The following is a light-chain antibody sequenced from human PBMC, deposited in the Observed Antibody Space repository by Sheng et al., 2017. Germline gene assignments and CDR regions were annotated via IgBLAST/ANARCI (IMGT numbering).Light chain of an antibody. CDR1: QDIRTY. V-gene: IGKV1-39*01. CDR3: QQYYSYPFT. J-gene: IGKJ3*01. Sequence: DIQMTQSPSSLSASVGDRVTITCRASQDIRTYLNWYQQKPGKAPKLLIFAASTLQSGVPSRFSGSGSGTDFTLTISCLQSEDFATYYCQQYYSYPFTFGPGTKVDIK. CDR2: AAS.